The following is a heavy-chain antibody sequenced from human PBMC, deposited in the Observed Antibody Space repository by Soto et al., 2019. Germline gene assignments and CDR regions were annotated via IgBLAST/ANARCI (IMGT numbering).Heavy chain of an antibody. Sequence: QVQLVESGGGVVQPGRSLRLSCAASGFTFSSYGMHWVRQAPGKGLEWVAVISYDGSNKYYADSVKGRFTISRDNSKNTLYLQMNSLRAEDTAVYYCAKDRDGYNYFDYWGQGTLVTVSS. CDR1: GFTFSSYG. J-gene: IGHJ4*02. V-gene: IGHV3-30*18. D-gene: IGHD5-12*01. CDR3: AKDRDGYNYFDY. CDR2: ISYDGSNK.